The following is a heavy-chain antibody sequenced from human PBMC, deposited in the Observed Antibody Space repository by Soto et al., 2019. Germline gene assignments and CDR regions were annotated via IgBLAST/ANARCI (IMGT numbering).Heavy chain of an antibody. V-gene: IGHV1-18*01. CDR3: ARTTNPYYDYIWGSYRHLDAFDI. CDR1: GYTFTSYG. CDR2: ISAYSGNT. Sequence: ASVKVSCKASGYTFTSYGISWVRQAPGQGLEWMGWISAYSGNTNYAQKLQGRVTMTTDTSTSTAYMELRSLRSDDTAVYYCARTTNPYYDYIWGSYRHLDAFDIWGQGTMVTVSS. D-gene: IGHD3-16*02. J-gene: IGHJ3*02.